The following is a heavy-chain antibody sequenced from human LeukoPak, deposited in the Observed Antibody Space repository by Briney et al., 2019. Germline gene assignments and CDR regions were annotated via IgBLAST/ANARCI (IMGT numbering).Heavy chain of an antibody. CDR3: ARGPPDSSGYYSIDY. J-gene: IGHJ4*02. D-gene: IGHD3-22*01. V-gene: IGHV4-34*01. Sequence: SETLSLTCAVYGGSFSGYYWGWIRQPPGKGLEWIGEINHSGSTNYNPSLKSRVTISVDTSKNQFSLKLSSVTAADTAVYYCARGPPDSSGYYSIDYWGQGTLVAVSS. CDR2: INHSGST. CDR1: GGSFSGYY.